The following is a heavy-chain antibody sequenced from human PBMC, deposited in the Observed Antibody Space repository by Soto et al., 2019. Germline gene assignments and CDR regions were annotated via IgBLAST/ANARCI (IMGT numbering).Heavy chain of an antibody. J-gene: IGHJ6*02. D-gene: IGHD2-21*02. Sequence: QVQLQESGPGLVRPSQTLSLTCTVSGGSISSDHYHWTWIRQPPGKGLEWIGYIHYSGSIYYNPSLQSRVTMSVDTSKNLFSLKLSSVTAADTAVYICAREDDGGDRDYYGLDVWGQGTTVTVSS. CDR1: GGSISSDHYH. CDR2: IHYSGSI. V-gene: IGHV4-30-4*01. CDR3: AREDDGGDRDYYGLDV.